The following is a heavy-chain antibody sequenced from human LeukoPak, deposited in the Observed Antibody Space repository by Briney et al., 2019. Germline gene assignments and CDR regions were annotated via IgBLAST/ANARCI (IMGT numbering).Heavy chain of an antibody. V-gene: IGHV1-18*01. CDR3: ARVPTYYDFWSGYIYYFDY. J-gene: IGHJ4*02. CDR1: GYTFTSYG. D-gene: IGHD3-3*01. CDR2: ISAYNGNT. Sequence: ASVKVSCKASGYTFTSYGISWVRQAPGQGLEWMGWISAYNGNTNYAQKLRGRVTMTTDTSTSTAYMELRSLRSDDTAVYYCARVPTYYDFWSGYIYYFDYWGQGTLVTVSS.